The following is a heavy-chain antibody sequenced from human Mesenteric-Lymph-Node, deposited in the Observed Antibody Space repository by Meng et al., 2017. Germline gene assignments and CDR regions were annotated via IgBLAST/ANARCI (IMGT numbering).Heavy chain of an antibody. Sequence: GRVGESGAEVKKPGSSVKVSCKASGGTFSSYAISWVRQAPGQGLEWMGGIIPIFGTANYAQKFQGRVTITADESTSTAYMELSSLRSEDTAVYYCARDLWPHIVVVTAPSEFWGQGTLVTVSS. CDR2: IIPIFGTA. D-gene: IGHD2-21*02. CDR3: ARDLWPHIVVVTAPSEF. CDR1: GGTFSSYA. V-gene: IGHV1-69*01. J-gene: IGHJ4*02.